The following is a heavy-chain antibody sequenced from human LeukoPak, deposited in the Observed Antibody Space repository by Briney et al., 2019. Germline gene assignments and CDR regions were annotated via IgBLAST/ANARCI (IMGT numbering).Heavy chain of an antibody. Sequence: GGSLRLSCAASGFTVYRDFMIWVRQAPGKELQWVSKIQGVETTYADSVKGRFTISRDDSKNTLYLQMNSLRVEDTAVYYCATRGAWGQGTLVTVSS. V-gene: IGHV3-53*01. J-gene: IGHJ5*02. CDR2: IQGVET. CDR1: GFTVYRDF. CDR3: ATRGA.